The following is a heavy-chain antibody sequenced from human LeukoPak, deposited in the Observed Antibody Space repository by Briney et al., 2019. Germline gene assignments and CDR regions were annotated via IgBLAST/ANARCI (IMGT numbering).Heavy chain of an antibody. Sequence: SETLSLTCAVYGGSFSGYYWSWIRQPPGKGLEWIGEINHSGSTNYNPSLKSRVTISVDPSKNQFSLQLSSVTAADTAVYYCARVTGGIAVAGTLFWFDPWGQGTLVTVSS. J-gene: IGHJ5*02. CDR2: INHSGST. CDR3: ARVTGGIAVAGTLFWFDP. D-gene: IGHD6-19*01. CDR1: GGSFSGYY. V-gene: IGHV4-34*01.